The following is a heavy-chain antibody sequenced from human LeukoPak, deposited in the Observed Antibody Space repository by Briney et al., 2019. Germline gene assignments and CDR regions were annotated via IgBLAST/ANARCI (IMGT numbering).Heavy chain of an antibody. D-gene: IGHD2-2*01. Sequence: QPGGSLRLSCAASGFTFSNYAMNWVRQAPGKGLEWVSVISGSGGSTYYADSVKGRFTISRDNSKNTLYLQMNSLRAEDTAVYYCAKDSSFFTSSPMNYWGQGTLVTVSS. V-gene: IGHV3-23*01. J-gene: IGHJ4*02. CDR3: AKDSSFFTSSPMNY. CDR1: GFTFSNYA. CDR2: ISGSGGST.